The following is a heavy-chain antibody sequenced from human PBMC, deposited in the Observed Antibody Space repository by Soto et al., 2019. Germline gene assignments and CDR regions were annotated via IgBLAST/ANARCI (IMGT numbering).Heavy chain of an antibody. Sequence: ASVKVSCKAPGYTFTTFGISWVRQASGQGLEWMGWISTSNGDTKYAREVQGRVTMSTDTTTSTAYMELSSLKSDDTAVYYCAREYCVTTSCYGVDYWGQGILVTVSS. CDR3: AREYCVTTSCYGVDY. CDR2: ISTSNGDT. CDR1: GYTFTTFG. V-gene: IGHV1-18*01. D-gene: IGHD2-2*01. J-gene: IGHJ4*02.